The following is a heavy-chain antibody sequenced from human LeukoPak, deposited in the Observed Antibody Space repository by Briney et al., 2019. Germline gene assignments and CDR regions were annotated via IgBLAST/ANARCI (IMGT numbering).Heavy chain of an antibody. J-gene: IGHJ4*02. CDR1: GGSISGYY. V-gene: IGHV4-34*01. D-gene: IGHD2-2*01. Sequence: SETLSLTCTVSGGSISGYYWSWIRQPPGKGLEWIGEINHSGSTNYNPSLKSRVTISVDTSKNQFSLKLSSVTAADTAVYYCARGSSILGYCSSTSCSGRILSFDYWGQGTLVTVSS. CDR2: INHSGST. CDR3: ARGSSILGYCSSTSCSGRILSFDY.